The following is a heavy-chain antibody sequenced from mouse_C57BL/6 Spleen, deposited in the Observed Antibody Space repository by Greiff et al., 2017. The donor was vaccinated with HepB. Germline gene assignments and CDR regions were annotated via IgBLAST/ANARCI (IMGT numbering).Heavy chain of an antibody. CDR2: IWSGGST. D-gene: IGHD2-3*01. V-gene: IGHV2-2*01. CDR1: GFSLTSYG. Sequence: QVQLQQSGPGLVQPSQSLSITCTVSGFSLTSYGIHWVRQSPGKGLEWLGVIWSGGSTDYNAAFISRLSISKDNSKSQVFFKMNSLQADDTAIYYCARIYDGYEGFAYWGQGTLVTVSA. CDR3: ARIYDGYEGFAY. J-gene: IGHJ3*01.